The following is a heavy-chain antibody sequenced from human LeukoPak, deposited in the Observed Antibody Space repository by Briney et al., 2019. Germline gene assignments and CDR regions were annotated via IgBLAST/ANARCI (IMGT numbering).Heavy chain of an antibody. CDR1: GFTFSSYS. CDR3: ASAPIGYCSGGSCFH. Sequence: GGSLRLSCAASGFTFSSYSMNWVRQAPGKGLEWVSSISSSSSYIYYADSVTGRFTISRDNAKNSLYLQMNSLRAEDTAVYYCASAPIGYCSGGSCFHWGQGTLVTVSS. J-gene: IGHJ4*02. D-gene: IGHD2-15*01. V-gene: IGHV3-21*01. CDR2: ISSSSSYI.